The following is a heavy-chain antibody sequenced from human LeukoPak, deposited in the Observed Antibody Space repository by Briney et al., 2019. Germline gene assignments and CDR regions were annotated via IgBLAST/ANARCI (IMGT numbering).Heavy chain of an antibody. J-gene: IGHJ6*02. Sequence: GASVKVSCKASGGTFSSYAIGWVRQAPGQGLEWMGGIIPIFGTANYAQKFQGRVTITADESTSTAYMELSSLRSEDTAVYYCASEPRGVAATHGYYGMDVWGQGTTVTVSS. CDR1: GGTFSSYA. V-gene: IGHV1-69*13. CDR3: ASEPRGVAATHGYYGMDV. D-gene: IGHD2-15*01. CDR2: IIPIFGTA.